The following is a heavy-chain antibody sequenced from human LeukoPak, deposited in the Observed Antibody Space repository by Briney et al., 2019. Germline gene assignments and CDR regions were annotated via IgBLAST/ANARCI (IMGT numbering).Heavy chain of an antibody. CDR2: INHNGST. D-gene: IGHD2-15*01. Sequence: SETLSLTCAVYGGSFSGYYWSWIRQPPGKGLKWIGEINHNGSTNYNPSLKSRVTISVDTSKNQFSLKLSSVTAADTAVYYCARYIVVVVAATRANWFDPWGQGTLVTVSS. V-gene: IGHV4-34*01. J-gene: IGHJ5*02. CDR3: ARYIVVVVAATRANWFDP. CDR1: GGSFSGYY.